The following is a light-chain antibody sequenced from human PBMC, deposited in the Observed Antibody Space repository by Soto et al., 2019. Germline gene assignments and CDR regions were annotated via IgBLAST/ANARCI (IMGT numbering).Light chain of an antibody. CDR2: EAS. V-gene: IGKV1-5*03. CDR3: QQYNGYWT. Sequence: GDRVTITCRASQSISDSLAWYQQKPGKAPKLLIYEASTLKSGVPSKFSGSRSGTEYTLTISSLQPDDFAIYYCQQYNGYWTFGQGTKLEIK. CDR1: QSISDS. J-gene: IGKJ1*01.